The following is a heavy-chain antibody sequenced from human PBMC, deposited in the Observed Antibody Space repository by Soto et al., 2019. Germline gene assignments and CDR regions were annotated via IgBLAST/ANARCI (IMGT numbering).Heavy chain of an antibody. CDR2: IYYSGST. V-gene: IGHV4-61*01. D-gene: IGHD6-19*01. CDR1: GGSVSSGSYY. CDR3: ARASYSSALDYYGMDV. Sequence: ASETLSLTCTVSGGSVSSGSYYWSWIRQPPGKGLEWIGYIYYSGSTNYNPSLKSRVTISVDTSKNQFSLKLSSVTAADTVVYYCARASYSSALDYYGMDVWGQGTTVTVS. J-gene: IGHJ6*02.